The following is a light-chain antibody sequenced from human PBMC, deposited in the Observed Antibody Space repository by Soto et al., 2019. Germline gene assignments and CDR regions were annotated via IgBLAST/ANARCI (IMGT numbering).Light chain of an antibody. Sequence: QSVLTQPPSVSAAPGQKVTISCSGSTSNIGNNYVSWYQQLPGTAPKLIIYDNDKRPSGIPDRFSASKSGASATLGITGLRTGDEADYYCGTWDTSRSGGGVFGGGTKLTVL. CDR1: TSNIGNNY. CDR3: GTWDTSRSGGGV. V-gene: IGLV1-51*01. J-gene: IGLJ2*01. CDR2: DND.